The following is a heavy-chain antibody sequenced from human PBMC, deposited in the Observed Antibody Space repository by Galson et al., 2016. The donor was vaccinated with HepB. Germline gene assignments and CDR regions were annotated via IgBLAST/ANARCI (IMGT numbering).Heavy chain of an antibody. D-gene: IGHD2-2*01. Sequence: SETLSLTCAVYGGSFSGYHWSCIRQPPGKGLEWIGEINHSGSTNYIPSLESRVTISVDTSKNQFSLKLTSVTAADTAGYYCARDCSSTSCFDFWGQGSLVTVSS. CDR3: ARDCSSTSCFDF. J-gene: IGHJ4*02. V-gene: IGHV4-34*01. CDR1: GGSFSGYH. CDR2: INHSGST.